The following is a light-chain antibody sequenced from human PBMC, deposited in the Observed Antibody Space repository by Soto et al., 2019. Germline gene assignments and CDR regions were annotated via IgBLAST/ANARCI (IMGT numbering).Light chain of an antibody. J-gene: IGKJ4*01. CDR3: LQGR. CDR1: QSISSY. Sequence: DIQMTQSPSSLSASVGDRVTITCRASQSISSYLNWYQQKPGKAPKLLIYAASSLQSGVPSRFSGSGSGTDFTLTISSLQPEDFATYYCLQGRFGGGTKVEIK. CDR2: AAS. V-gene: IGKV1-39*01.